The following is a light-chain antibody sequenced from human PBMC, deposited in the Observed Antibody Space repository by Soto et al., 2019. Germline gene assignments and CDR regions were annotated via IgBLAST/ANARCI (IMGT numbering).Light chain of an antibody. J-gene: IGLJ2*01. CDR1: SSDVGGYNY. V-gene: IGLV2-8*01. CDR3: SSYAGSNNLVV. Sequence: QSALTQPPSASGSPGQSVTISCTRTSSDVGGYNYVSWYQQHPGKAPKLMIYEVSKRPSGVPDRFSGSKSGNTASLTVSGLQAEDEADYYCSSYAGSNNLVVFGGGTKVTVL. CDR2: EVS.